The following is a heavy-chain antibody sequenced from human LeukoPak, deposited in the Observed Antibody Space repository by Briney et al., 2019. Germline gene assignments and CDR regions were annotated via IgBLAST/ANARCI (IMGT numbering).Heavy chain of an antibody. CDR2: IYYSGST. D-gene: IGHD6-19*01. CDR3: ARVVAGLYYFDY. CDR1: GGSVSSGDYY. J-gene: IGHJ4*02. Sequence: SETLSLTCTVSGGSVSSGDYYWSSIRQPPGKGLEWIGHIYYSGSTNYNPSLKSRVSILVDTSKNQFSLKLSSMTAADTAVYYCARVVAGLYYFDYWGQGTLVTVSS. V-gene: IGHV4-61*08.